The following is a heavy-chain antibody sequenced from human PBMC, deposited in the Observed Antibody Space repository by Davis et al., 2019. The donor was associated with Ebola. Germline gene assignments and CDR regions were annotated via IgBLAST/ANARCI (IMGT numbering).Heavy chain of an antibody. D-gene: IGHD2-8*02. CDR2: ISYDGSNK. J-gene: IGHJ4*02. CDR3: ARDVGPLVVYAARVGYFDY. Sequence: GESLMISCAASGFTFSSYAMHWVRQAPGKGLEWVAVISYDGSNKYYADSVKGRFTISRDNSKNTLYLQMNSLRAEDTAVYYCARDVGPLVVYAARVGYFDYWGQGTLVTVSS. CDR1: GFTFSSYA. V-gene: IGHV3-30-3*01.